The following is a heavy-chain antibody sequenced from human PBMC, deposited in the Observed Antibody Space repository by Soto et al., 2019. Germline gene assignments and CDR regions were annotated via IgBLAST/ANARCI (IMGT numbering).Heavy chain of an antibody. V-gene: IGHV3-53*01. Sequence: EVQLVESGGGLIQPGGSLRLSCAASGFTVSSNYMSWVRQAPGKGLEWVSTIYAAGSGKYYAGSVKGRFTISRDNSRDTLFLQMDSLRAEDTAIYFCAKDLIWGDGYEDPDYWGQGTLVTVSS. CDR1: GFTVSSNY. CDR3: AKDLIWGDGYEDPDY. D-gene: IGHD5-12*01. J-gene: IGHJ4*02. CDR2: IYAAGSGK.